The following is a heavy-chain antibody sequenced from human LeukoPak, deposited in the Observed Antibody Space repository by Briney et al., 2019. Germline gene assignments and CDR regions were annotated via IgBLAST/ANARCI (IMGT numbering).Heavy chain of an antibody. V-gene: IGHV1-2*02. CDR3: ARASTMVRGVIITHGFGY. J-gene: IGHJ4*02. CDR1: GYTFTGYY. CDR2: INPNSGGT. D-gene: IGHD3-10*01. Sequence: ASVKVSCKASGYTFTGYYMHWVRQAPGQGLEWMGWINPNSGGTNYAQKFQGRVTMTRDTSISTAYMELSRLRSDDTAVYYCARASTMVRGVIITHGFGYWGQGTLVTVSS.